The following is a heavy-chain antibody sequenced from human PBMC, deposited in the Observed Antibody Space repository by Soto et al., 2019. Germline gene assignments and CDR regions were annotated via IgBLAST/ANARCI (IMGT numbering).Heavy chain of an antibody. CDR2: ISLYSDGT. J-gene: IGHJ5*02. Sequence: ASMKVSCKTSGYTFSNYGITWVRQAPGQPLEWLGWISLYSDGTNYAQKFQGRVSMTTDTSTTTAYMELRSLRSDDTAVYYCARVVPGAEAWFGPWGQGTLVTVSS. CDR1: GYTFSNYG. D-gene: IGHD2-2*01. CDR3: ARVVPGAEAWFGP. V-gene: IGHV1-18*01.